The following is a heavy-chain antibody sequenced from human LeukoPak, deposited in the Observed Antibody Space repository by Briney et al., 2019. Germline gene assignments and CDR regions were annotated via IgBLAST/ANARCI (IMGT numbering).Heavy chain of an antibody. J-gene: IGHJ4*02. Sequence: SETLSLTCTVSGGSISSGGYYWSWIRQHPGKGLEWIGYVYYSGSTYYNPSLESRVTISVDTSKNQFSLKLSSVTAADTAVYYCARGSPYYDILTGYRNYYFDYWGQGTLVTVSS. CDR3: ARGSPYYDILTGYRNYYFDY. CDR2: VYYSGST. D-gene: IGHD3-9*01. CDR1: GGSISSGGYY. V-gene: IGHV4-31*03.